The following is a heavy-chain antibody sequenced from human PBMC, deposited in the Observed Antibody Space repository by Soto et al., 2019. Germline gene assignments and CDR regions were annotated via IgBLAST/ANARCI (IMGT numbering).Heavy chain of an antibody. D-gene: IGHD2-2*01. V-gene: IGHV3-15*01. J-gene: IGHJ6*02. CDR2: IKSITDGGTT. CDR3: TPDSADIVVVPATFGMDV. Sequence: PGGSLRLSCAASGITFSNAWMTWVRQAPGKGLEWVGRIKSITDGGTTDYAAPVKGRFTISRDDSKDTLYLQMNNLRTEDTAVYHCTPDSADIVVVPATFGMDVWGQGTTVTVSS. CDR1: GITFSNAW.